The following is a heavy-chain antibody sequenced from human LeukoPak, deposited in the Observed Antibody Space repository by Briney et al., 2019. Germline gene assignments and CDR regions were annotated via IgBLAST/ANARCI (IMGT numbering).Heavy chain of an antibody. J-gene: IGHJ3*02. D-gene: IGHD3-22*01. Sequence: PSQTLSLTCTVSGGSISSRSYYWGWIRQPPGTGLEWIGIIYYSGSTYSNPSLRSRVTISVDTSKNQFSLKLSSVTAADTAVYYCARWDGTHYENTFDIWGQGTMVTVSS. CDR2: IYYSGST. CDR1: GGSISSRSYY. V-gene: IGHV4-39*01. CDR3: ARWDGTHYENTFDI.